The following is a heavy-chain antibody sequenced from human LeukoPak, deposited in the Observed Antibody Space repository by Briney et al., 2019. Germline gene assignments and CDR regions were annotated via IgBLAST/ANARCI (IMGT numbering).Heavy chain of an antibody. V-gene: IGHV3-7*01. CDR2: IKQDGSEK. D-gene: IGHD6-13*01. J-gene: IGHJ4*02. CDR3: ARSISSSWYGGDY. CDR1: GFTFSSYW. Sequence: GGSLRLSCAASGFTFSSYWMSWVRQAPGKGLEWVANIKQDGSEKYYVDSVKGRFTISRDNAKNSLYLQMNSLRAEDTAVYYCARSISSSWYGGDYWGQGTPVTVSS.